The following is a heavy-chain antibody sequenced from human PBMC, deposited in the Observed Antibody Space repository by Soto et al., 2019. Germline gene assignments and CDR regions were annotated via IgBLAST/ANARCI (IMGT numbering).Heavy chain of an antibody. CDR1: GSTFSSYA. J-gene: IGHJ5*02. Sequence: QVQLVQSGAEVKKPGSSVKVSCKASGSTFSSYAITWVRQAPGQGLEWMGGIIPIFGTANYAQKFQGRVTITAYESFTTAYMELSSLRSEDTAVYYCARDFPSSSSDPWGQGTLVTVSS. CDR2: IIPIFGTA. CDR3: ARDFPSSSSDP. V-gene: IGHV1-69*01.